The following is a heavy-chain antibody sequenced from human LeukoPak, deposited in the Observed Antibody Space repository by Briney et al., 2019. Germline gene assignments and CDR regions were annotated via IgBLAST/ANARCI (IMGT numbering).Heavy chain of an antibody. V-gene: IGHV4-61*02. Sequence: SETLSLTCTVSGGSISSGSYYWSWIRQPAGKGLEWIGRIYTSGSTNYNPSLKSRVTISVDTSKNRFSLKLSSVTAADTAVYYCARDVDTAMDNAFDIWGQGTMVTVSS. D-gene: IGHD5-18*01. CDR3: ARDVDTAMDNAFDI. CDR1: GGSISSGSYY. J-gene: IGHJ3*02. CDR2: IYTSGST.